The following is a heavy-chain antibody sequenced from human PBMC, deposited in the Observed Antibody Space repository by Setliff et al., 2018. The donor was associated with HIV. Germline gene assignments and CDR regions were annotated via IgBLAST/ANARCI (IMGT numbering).Heavy chain of an antibody. J-gene: IGHJ4*02. Sequence: SETLSLTCTVSGGSISSGGYYWSWIRQHPGRGLECIGYIYYSGNTYYNPSLKSRFTISVDTSKNQLSLKLSSVTAADTAVYYCARSRLVSATRYYFDYWGQGTLVTVSS. D-gene: IGHD2-21*02. CDR1: GGSISSGGYY. CDR3: ARSRLVSATRYYFDY. V-gene: IGHV4-31*03. CDR2: IYYSGNT.